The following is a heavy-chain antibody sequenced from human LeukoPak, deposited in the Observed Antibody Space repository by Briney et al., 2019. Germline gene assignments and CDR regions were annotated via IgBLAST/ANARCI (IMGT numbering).Heavy chain of an antibody. CDR3: AKEAQGCSITSCYFDS. Sequence: SGGSLRLSCAASGFTFSSYGMHWVRQAPGKGLEWVAFIRHDGSNKNYADSVKVRFTISRDNSKNTLYLQMDSLRAEDTAVYSCAKEAQGCSITSCYFDSWGQGTLVTVSS. CDR2: IRHDGSNK. J-gene: IGHJ4*02. D-gene: IGHD2-2*01. CDR1: GFTFSSYG. V-gene: IGHV3-30*02.